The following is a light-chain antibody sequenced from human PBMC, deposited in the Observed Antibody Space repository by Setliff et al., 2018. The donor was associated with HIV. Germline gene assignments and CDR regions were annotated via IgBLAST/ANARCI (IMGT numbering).Light chain of an antibody. CDR3: CSCAAIPPDV. Sequence: QSALTQPRSVSGSPGQSVTISCTGTSSDVGLYNYVSWYQQHPGKAPKLIIYDVTQRPSGVPDRFSGSKSGNTASLTISGLQAGDEADYYCCSCAAIPPDVFGTGTKVTVL. CDR2: DVT. CDR1: SSDVGLYNY. J-gene: IGLJ1*01. V-gene: IGLV2-11*01.